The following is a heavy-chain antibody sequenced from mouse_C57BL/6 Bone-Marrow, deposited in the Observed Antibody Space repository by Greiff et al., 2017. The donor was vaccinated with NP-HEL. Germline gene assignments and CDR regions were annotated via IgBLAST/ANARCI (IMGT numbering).Heavy chain of an antibody. D-gene: IGHD1-1*01. Sequence: VQLQQPGAELVKPGASVKLSCKASGYTFTSYWMHWVKQRPGQGMEWIGMIHPNSGSNNYNEKFKSKATLTVDKSSSTAYMQLSSLTAEDSAVYYCARDGSSYEDFDYWGQGTTLTVSS. CDR2: IHPNSGSN. CDR3: ARDGSSYEDFDY. J-gene: IGHJ2*01. CDR1: GYTFTSYW. V-gene: IGHV1-64*01.